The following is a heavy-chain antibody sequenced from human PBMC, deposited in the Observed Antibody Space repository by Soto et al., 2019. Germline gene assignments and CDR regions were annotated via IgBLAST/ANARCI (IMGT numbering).Heavy chain of an antibody. CDR2: IIPRSATS. V-gene: IGHV1-69*12. CDR1: GDTFSTYT. CDR3: AREGLVLVSTTVNSDYYYYAMDV. D-gene: IGHD4-17*01. J-gene: IGHJ6*02. Sequence: QVQLVQSGAEVKKPGSSVKVSCKASGDTFSTYTITWMRQAPGQGLEWMGGIIPRSATSKYAQKFQGRVTMTADEYTSTVYMELRTLRPEDTAVYYCAREGLVLVSTTVNSDYYYYAMDVWGQGTTVTVS.